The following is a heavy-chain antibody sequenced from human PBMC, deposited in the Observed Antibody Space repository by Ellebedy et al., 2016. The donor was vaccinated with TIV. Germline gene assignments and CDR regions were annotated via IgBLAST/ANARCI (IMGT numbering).Heavy chain of an antibody. Sequence: AASVKVSCKSSGYSFTSYPTHWVRQAPGQSLEWMGWVNNVNDNTRHLRKFQGRVAFTRDSSAGVAYMELSGLTSDDTALYFFARGTSNWLDAWGQGTLVTVSS. V-gene: IGHV1-3*04. CDR3: ARGTSNWLDA. CDR1: GYSFTSYP. J-gene: IGHJ5*02. CDR2: VNNVNDNT.